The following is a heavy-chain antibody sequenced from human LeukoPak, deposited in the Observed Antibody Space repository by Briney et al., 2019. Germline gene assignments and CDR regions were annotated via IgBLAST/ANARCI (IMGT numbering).Heavy chain of an antibody. J-gene: IGHJ4*02. V-gene: IGHV3-7*03. Sequence: GGSLRLSCVASGFTFGKYWMSWVRQAPGKGLEWVANIKLDGSEKNYVDSVKGRFTISRDNTKNPLYLQMNSLRVEDTAVFYCARDQYDTWSRRGNFDSWGQGTLVIVSS. CDR3: ARDQYDTWSRRGNFDS. D-gene: IGHD3-3*01. CDR2: IKLDGSEK. CDR1: GFTFGKYW.